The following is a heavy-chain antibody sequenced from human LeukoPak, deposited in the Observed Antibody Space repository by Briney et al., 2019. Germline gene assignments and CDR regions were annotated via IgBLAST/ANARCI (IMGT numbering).Heavy chain of an antibody. D-gene: IGHD3-22*01. CDR3: ASSYYYDSSGYSYEFDY. CDR2: INHSGST. Sequence: SETLCLTCAVYGGSFSGYYWSWIRQPPGKGLEWIVEINHSGSTNYNPSLKSRVTISVDTSKNQFSLKLSSVTAADTAVYYCASSYYYDSSGYSYEFDYWGQGTLVTVSS. J-gene: IGHJ4*02. CDR1: GGSFSGYY. V-gene: IGHV4-34*01.